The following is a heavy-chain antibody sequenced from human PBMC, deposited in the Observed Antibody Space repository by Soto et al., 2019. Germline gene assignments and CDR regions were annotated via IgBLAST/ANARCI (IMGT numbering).Heavy chain of an antibody. D-gene: IGHD3-3*01. V-gene: IGHV5-51*01. CDR2: IYPGDSDT. Sequence: GESLKISCKGSGYSFTSYWIGWVRQMPGKGLEWMGIIYPGDSDTRYSPSFQGQVTISADKSISTAYLQWSSLKASDTAMYYCARGPYYDFWSGYFGNWLDPWGQGTLVTVSS. CDR1: GYSFTSYW. CDR3: ARGPYYDFWSGYFGNWLDP. J-gene: IGHJ5*02.